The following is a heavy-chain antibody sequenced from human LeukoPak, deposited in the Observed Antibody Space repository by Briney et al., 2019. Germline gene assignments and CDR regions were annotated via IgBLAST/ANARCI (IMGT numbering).Heavy chain of an antibody. CDR2: INHSGST. D-gene: IGHD3-22*01. J-gene: IGHJ4*02. V-gene: IGHV4-34*01. Sequence: SETLSLTCAVYGGSFSGYYWSWIRQPPGKGLEWIGEINHSGSTNYNPSLKSRVTISVDTSKNQFSLRLSSVTAADTAVYYCARGYYYDSSGYVTAPIGYWGQGTLVTVSS. CDR1: GGSFSGYY. CDR3: ARGYYYDSSGYVTAPIGY.